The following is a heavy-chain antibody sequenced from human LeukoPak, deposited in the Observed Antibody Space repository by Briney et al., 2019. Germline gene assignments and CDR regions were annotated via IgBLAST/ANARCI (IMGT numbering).Heavy chain of an antibody. Sequence: ASVKVSCKASGYTFTNYYMHWVRQAPGQGLEWMGIIHPSGGSTTSAQKFQGRVTLTRDISTSTDYMELRSLKSEDTAVYYCARDNSVGDIAWWFDPWGQGTLVTVSS. V-gene: IGHV1-46*01. D-gene: IGHD3-10*01. CDR2: IHPSGGST. J-gene: IGHJ5*02. CDR1: GYTFTNYY. CDR3: ARDNSVGDIAWWFDP.